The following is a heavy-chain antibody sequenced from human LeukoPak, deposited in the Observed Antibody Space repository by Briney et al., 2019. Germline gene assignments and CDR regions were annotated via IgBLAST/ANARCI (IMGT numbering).Heavy chain of an antibody. CDR1: GCTVSSNY. V-gene: IGHV3-23*01. CDR3: AKLAHNYDTKVDY. Sequence: PGGSLRLSCAASGCTVSSNYISWGRQAPGNGMEWVSAISDSGGSTYYADSVKGRFTISRDNFKNTLYLQMSSLRAEDTAVYYCAKLAHNYDTKVDYWGQGTLVTVSS. CDR2: ISDSGGST. D-gene: IGHD3-22*01. J-gene: IGHJ4*02.